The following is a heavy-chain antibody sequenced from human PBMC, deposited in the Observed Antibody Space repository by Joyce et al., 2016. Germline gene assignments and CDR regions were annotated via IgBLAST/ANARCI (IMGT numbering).Heavy chain of an antibody. Sequence: QVQLQESGPGLVKPSETLSLTCNVSGDSIGTYYWNWIRQPPGKGLEWIGYIFYTGSTNYNPSLKSRVTMSVDMSKNQFSLNLNSVTAADTAIYYCARVGSSWSFGYWGQGTLVTVSS. CDR2: IFYTGST. CDR1: GDSIGTYY. V-gene: IGHV4-59*01. CDR3: ARVGSSWSFGY. J-gene: IGHJ4*02. D-gene: IGHD6-13*01.